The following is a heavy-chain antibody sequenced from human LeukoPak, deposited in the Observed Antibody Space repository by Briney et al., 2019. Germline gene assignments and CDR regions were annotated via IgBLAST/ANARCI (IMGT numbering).Heavy chain of an antibody. CDR1: GYTFTSYG. D-gene: IGHD2-2*01. CDR2: ISAYNGNI. CDR3: ARGLGYCSSTSCRIDY. Sequence: ASVKVSCKASGYTFTSYGISWVRQAPGQGLEWMGRISAYNGNINYAQKLQGRVTMTTDTSTSTAYMELRSLRSDDTAVYYRARGLGYCSSTSCRIDYWGQGTLVTVSS. V-gene: IGHV1-18*01. J-gene: IGHJ4*02.